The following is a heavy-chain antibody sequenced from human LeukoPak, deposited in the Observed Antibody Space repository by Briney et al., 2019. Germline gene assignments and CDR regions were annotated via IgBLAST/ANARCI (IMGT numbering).Heavy chain of an antibody. D-gene: IGHD2/OR15-2a*01. Sequence: PGGSLRLSCATSGFTFSAYWMHWARQVPGKGLVWVSHINNDGSKTTYADSVKGRFTISRDNAKNTLNLQMNSLRVEDSAVYFCVRDAPNSRFDPWGQGTLVTVSS. CDR2: INNDGSKT. CDR3: VRDAPNSRFDP. CDR1: GFTFSAYW. J-gene: IGHJ5*02. V-gene: IGHV3-74*01.